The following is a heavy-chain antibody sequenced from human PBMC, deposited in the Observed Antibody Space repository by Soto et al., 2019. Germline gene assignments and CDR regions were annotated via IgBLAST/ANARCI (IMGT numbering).Heavy chain of an antibody. CDR3: LTSGDHGTTFGVVHWCDS. V-gene: IGHV3-48*03. Sequence: GGSLRLSCVGSGFTFSSFEMNWVRQTPGKGLEWVSYISSSGSTIYYADSVKGRFTISRDNAKNSLYLQMSSLRAEDTAVYYCLTSGDHGTTFGVVHWCDSWGQGTLVTVSS. CDR1: GFTFSSFE. CDR2: ISSSGSTI. D-gene: IGHD3-3*01. J-gene: IGHJ5*01.